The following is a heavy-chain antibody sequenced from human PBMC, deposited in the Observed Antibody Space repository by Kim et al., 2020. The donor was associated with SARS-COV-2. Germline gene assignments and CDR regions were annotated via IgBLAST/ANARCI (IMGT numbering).Heavy chain of an antibody. D-gene: IGHD4-17*01. V-gene: IGHV4-34*01. Sequence: STNYNPSLKTRVTISVETSKNQCSLKLSPVTAAATAVYYCAARDYVFDYWGQGTLVTVSS. J-gene: IGHJ4*02. CDR2: ST. CDR3: AARDYVFDY.